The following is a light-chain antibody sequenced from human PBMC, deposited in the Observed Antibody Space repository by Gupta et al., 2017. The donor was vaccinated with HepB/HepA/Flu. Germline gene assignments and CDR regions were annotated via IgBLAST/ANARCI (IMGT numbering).Light chain of an antibody. V-gene: IGKV1-39*01. CDR1: QSISSY. J-gene: IGKJ3*01. CDR2: AAS. CDR3: QQSYRTPFT. Sequence: DIQTTQSPSSLSASVGDRVTITCRASQSISSYLNWYQQKPGKAPKLLIYAASSLQSGVPSRFSGSGSGTDFTLTISSLQPEDFATYYCQQSYRTPFTFGPGTKVDIK.